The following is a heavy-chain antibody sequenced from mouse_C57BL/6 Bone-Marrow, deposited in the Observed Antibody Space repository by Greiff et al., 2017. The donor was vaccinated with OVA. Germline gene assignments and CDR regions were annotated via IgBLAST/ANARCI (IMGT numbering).Heavy chain of an antibody. CDR1: GYTFTDYY. J-gene: IGHJ1*03. D-gene: IGHD2-3*01. Sequence: EVQLQQSGPELVKPGASVKISCKASGYTFTDYYMNWVKQSHGKSLEWIGDINPNNGGTSYNQKFKGKATLTVDKSSSTAYMELRSLTSEDSAVYYCARDYDGYLWYFDVWGTGTTVTVSS. CDR3: ARDYDGYLWYFDV. V-gene: IGHV1-26*01. CDR2: INPNNGGT.